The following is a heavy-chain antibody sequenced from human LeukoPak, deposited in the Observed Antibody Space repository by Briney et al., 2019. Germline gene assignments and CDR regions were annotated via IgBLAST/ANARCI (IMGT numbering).Heavy chain of an antibody. V-gene: IGHV4-34*01. CDR1: GGSFSGYY. CDR3: ARASEDGFDY. Sequence: SETLSLTCAVYGGSFSGYYWSWIRQPPGKGLEWIGEINHSGSTNYNPSLKSRVTISVDTSKNQFSLKLSSVTAADTAVYYCARASEDGFDYWGQGTLVTVSS. D-gene: IGHD5-24*01. J-gene: IGHJ4*02. CDR2: INHSGST.